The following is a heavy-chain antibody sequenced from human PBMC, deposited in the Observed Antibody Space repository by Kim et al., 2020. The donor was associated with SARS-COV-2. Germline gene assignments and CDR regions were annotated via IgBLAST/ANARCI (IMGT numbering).Heavy chain of an antibody. V-gene: IGHV1-3*01. CDR3: VKDLTVAGTFSYFHH. D-gene: IGHD6-19*01. CDR2: INAANGNT. CDR1: GYTFINYA. Sequence: ASVKVSCKASGYTFINYAIHWVRQAPGQRLEWIGWINAANGNTKYSQKFQGRVTFTRDTSATTGYMEVSSLTSEDTAVYYCVKDLTVAGTFSYFHHWGQGTLVTVSS. J-gene: IGHJ1*01.